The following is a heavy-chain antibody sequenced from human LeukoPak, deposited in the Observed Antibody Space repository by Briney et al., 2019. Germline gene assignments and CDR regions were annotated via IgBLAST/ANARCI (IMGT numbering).Heavy chain of an antibody. Sequence: GGSLRLSCAASGFTFSSYGMHWVRQAPGKGLEWVSGISGSGDSTYYADSVKGRFTISRDNSKNTLYLQMNSLGAEDTAVYYCARRSGIAVAGAFDYWGQGTLVTVSS. CDR2: ISGSGDST. J-gene: IGHJ4*02. CDR3: ARRSGIAVAGAFDY. D-gene: IGHD6-19*01. CDR1: GFTFSSYG. V-gene: IGHV3-23*01.